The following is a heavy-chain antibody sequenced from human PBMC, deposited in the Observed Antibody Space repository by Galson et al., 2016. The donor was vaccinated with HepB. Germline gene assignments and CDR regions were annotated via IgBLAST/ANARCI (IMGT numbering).Heavy chain of an antibody. J-gene: IGHJ3*02. V-gene: IGHV4-59*01. Sequence: SETLSLTCIVSGGSFSSYSWSWIRQPPGKGLEWIGYINNSGSTRYNPSLKSRVTISLDTSKNQFSLKLSSVIAADTAVYYCARAILWSGAGAFDMWGQGTMVTVSS. CDR3: ARAILWSGAGAFDM. D-gene: IGHD3-10*01. CDR2: INNSGST. CDR1: GGSFSSYS.